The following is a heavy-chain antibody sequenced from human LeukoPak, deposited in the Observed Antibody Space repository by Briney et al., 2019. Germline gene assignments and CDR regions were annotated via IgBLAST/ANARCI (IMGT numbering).Heavy chain of an antibody. CDR3: ARDTGGYWSFDY. J-gene: IGHJ4*02. Sequence: ASETLSLTCAVPGGSISSYYWSWIRQPAGKGLEWIGRIYTSGSIIYNPSLKSRVTMSVDTSKNHVSLKLSSVTAADRAVYYCARDTGGYWSFDYWGQGTLVTVSS. CDR2: IYTSGSI. D-gene: IGHD3-10*01. V-gene: IGHV4-4*07. CDR1: GGSISSYY.